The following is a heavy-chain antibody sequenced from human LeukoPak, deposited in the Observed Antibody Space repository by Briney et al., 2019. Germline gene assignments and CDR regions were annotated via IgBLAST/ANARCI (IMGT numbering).Heavy chain of an antibody. J-gene: IGHJ4*02. CDR1: GASINDYY. CDR2: VYHTGTS. D-gene: IGHD2-8*01. CDR3: TRVVNGGHFDY. V-gene: IGHV4-59*01. Sequence: PSETLSLTCSVSGASINDYYWTWIRQPPGKGLEWIGYVYHTGTSGYHPSLKSRVAMSLDTSKNQVSLQLSSVTAADTAVYFCTRVVNGGHFDYWGQGTLVTVSS.